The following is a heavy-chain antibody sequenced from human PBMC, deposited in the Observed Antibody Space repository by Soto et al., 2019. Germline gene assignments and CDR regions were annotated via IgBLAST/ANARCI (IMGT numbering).Heavy chain of an antibody. D-gene: IGHD2-15*01. J-gene: IGHJ5*02. CDR1: GGTFSSYA. CDR2: IIPIFGTA. CDR3: ASSCSGGGCSEYNWFDP. V-gene: IGHV1-69*12. Sequence: QVQLVQSGAEVKKPGSSVKVSCKASGGTFSSYAISWVRQAPGQGLEWMGGIIPIFGTANYAQKFQGRVTITADESTSTAYMELSSLRSEDTAVYYCASSCSGGGCSEYNWFDPWGQGTLVTVSS.